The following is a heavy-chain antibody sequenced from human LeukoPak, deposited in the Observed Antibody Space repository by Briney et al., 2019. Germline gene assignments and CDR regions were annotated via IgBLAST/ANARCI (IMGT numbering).Heavy chain of an antibody. Sequence: GGSLRLSCVASGFTFSSYAMSWVRQAPGKGLEWVSVISGSGGSTYYADSVKGRFTISRDNAKNSLYLQMNSLRAEDTAVYYCARDASGVADFYYYYYMDVWGKGTTVTVSS. CDR3: ARDASGVADFYYYYYMDV. CDR2: ISGSGGST. J-gene: IGHJ6*03. D-gene: IGHD3-3*01. CDR1: GFTFSSYA. V-gene: IGHV3-23*01.